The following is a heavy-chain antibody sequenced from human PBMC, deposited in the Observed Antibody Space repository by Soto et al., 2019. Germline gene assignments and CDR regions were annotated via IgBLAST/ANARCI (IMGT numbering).Heavy chain of an antibody. CDR3: TREDILGARSFDY. CDR1: GFTFSSYS. V-gene: IGHV3-48*02. D-gene: IGHD1-26*01. Sequence: LRLSCAASGFTFSSYSVHWVRQAPGKGLEWISYISSGSKTIYYADSVKGRFTVSRDNAKNSQYLQMNSLRDEDTAVYYCTREDILGARSFDYWGQGTLVTVSS. J-gene: IGHJ4*02. CDR2: ISSGSKTI.